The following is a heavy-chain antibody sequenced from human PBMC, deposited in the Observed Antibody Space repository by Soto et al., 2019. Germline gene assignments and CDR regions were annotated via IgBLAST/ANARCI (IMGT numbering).Heavy chain of an antibody. CDR1: GFTFSNFA. CDR3: ANSFSPSGTNWHSHFDH. J-gene: IGHJ4*02. CDR2: ISSPGSNV. D-gene: IGHD1-7*01. Sequence: EVQLLESGGGLVQPGGSLRLSCATSGFTFSNFAMSWVRLAPGRGLEWVSAISSPGSNVYYAAYVEGRFTISRDNYKNTVYLHMSSLRAEDTAIYYCANSFSPSGTNWHSHFDHWGQGALVTVSS. V-gene: IGHV3-23*01.